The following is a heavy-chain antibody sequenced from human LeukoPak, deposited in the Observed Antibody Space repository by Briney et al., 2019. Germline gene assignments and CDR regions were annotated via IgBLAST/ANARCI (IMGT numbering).Heavy chain of an antibody. J-gene: IGHJ4*02. CDR1: GGSISSYY. Sequence: PSETLSLTCTVSGGSISSYYWSWIRQPPGKGLEWIGYIYYRGSTNYNPSLKSRVTISVDTSKNQFSLKLSSVAAADTAVYYCAAPGSYDSSGYYFNWGQGTLVTVSS. D-gene: IGHD3-22*01. CDR3: AAPGSYDSSGYYFN. CDR2: IYYRGST. V-gene: IGHV4-59*01.